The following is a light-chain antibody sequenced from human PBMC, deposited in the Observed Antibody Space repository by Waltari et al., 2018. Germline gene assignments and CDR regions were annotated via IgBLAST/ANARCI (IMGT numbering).Light chain of an antibody. CDR1: SSDVGCYNY. Sequence: QSALTQPASVSGSPGQSITISCTGTSSDVGCYNYVSWYQQHPGKVPKLLIFDVSNPPSGVSNRFSGSKSGNTASLTISGLQAEDESDYYCCSFTSRSTWVFGGGTKLTVL. J-gene: IGLJ3*02. V-gene: IGLV2-14*01. CDR3: CSFTSRSTWV. CDR2: DVS.